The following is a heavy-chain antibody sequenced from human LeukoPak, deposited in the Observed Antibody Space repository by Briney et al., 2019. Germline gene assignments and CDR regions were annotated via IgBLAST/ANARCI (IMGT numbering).Heavy chain of an antibody. J-gene: IGHJ4*02. CDR2: ISDSGST. CDR3: ARMHRYGRY. V-gene: IGHV4-59*01. CDR1: GGSITGYY. Sequence: PSETLSLTCTVSGGSITGYYWSWVRQPPGEGLEWIGYISDSGSTNYNPSLKSRITISVDTSKNQFSLQLRSVTAADTAFYYRARMHRYGRYWGQGALLTVSS. D-gene: IGHD5-18*01.